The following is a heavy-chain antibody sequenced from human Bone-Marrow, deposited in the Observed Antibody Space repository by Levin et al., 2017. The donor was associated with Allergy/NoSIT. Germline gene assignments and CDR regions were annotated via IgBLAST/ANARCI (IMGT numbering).Heavy chain of an antibody. CDR1: GDSISTSSYY. V-gene: IGHV4-39*07. D-gene: IGHD3-10*01. CDR3: ARNAPDELWFGELLGLAF. Sequence: SETLSLTCTVSGDSISTSSYYWGWIRQPPGNGLEWIGTIYYRGTTYYNPSLESRLTISVDKSRNQVSLQLTSVTAADTAVYFCARNAPDELWFGELLGLAFWSQGALVTVSS. J-gene: IGHJ4*02. CDR2: IYYRGTT.